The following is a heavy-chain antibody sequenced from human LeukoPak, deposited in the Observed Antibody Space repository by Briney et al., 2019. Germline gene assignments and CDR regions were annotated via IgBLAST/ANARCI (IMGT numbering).Heavy chain of an antibody. CDR3: AKDFSSAAAGRGYFDY. D-gene: IGHD6-13*01. J-gene: IGHJ4*02. CDR2: IRYDGSNK. Sequence: AGGSLRLSCAASGFTFSSYGMHWVRQAPGKGLEWVAFIRYDGSNKYYADSVKGRFTISRDNSKNTLYLQMNSLRAEDTAVYYCAKDFSSAAAGRGYFDYWGQGTLVTVSS. V-gene: IGHV3-30*02. CDR1: GFTFSSYG.